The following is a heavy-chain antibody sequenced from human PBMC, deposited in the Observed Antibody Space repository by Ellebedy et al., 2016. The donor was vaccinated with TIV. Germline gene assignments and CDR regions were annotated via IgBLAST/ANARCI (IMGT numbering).Heavy chain of an antibody. V-gene: IGHV4-59*01. D-gene: IGHD3-16*02. CDR3: VREPYIWGSCRYIDF. J-gene: IGHJ4*02. CDR1: GGSISSYY. CDR2: IYYSGST. Sequence: SETLSLXXTVSGGSISSYYWSWIRQPPGKGLEWIGYIYYSGSTNYNPSLKSRVTISVDTSKNQFSLKLSSVTAADTAVYYCVREPYIWGSCRYIDFWGQGTLVTVSS.